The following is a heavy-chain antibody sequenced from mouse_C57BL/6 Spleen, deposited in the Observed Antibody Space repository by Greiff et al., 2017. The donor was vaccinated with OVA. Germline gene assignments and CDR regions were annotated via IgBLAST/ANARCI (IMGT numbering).Heavy chain of an antibody. V-gene: IGHV5-9-1*02. D-gene: IGHD2-2*01. Sequence: LQQSGAGLVKPGGSLKLSCAASGFTFSSYAMSWVRQTPEKRLEWVAYISRCGDYIYYAHTVKGRFTITRDNARNTLYLQMSSLKAEDTAMEDCKRERLVTTRFAYWGQGTLGTVSA. CDR2: ISRCGDYI. CDR1: GFTFSSYA. CDR3: KRERLVTTRFAY. J-gene: IGHJ3*01.